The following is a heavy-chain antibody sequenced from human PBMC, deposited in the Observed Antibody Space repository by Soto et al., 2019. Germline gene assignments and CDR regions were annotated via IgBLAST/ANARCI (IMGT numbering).Heavy chain of an antibody. D-gene: IGHD2-15*01. V-gene: IGHV1-2*02. Sequence: QVQLVQSGAEVKKPGASVKVSCKAAGYTFTCYYMHWVRQAPGQGLEWMGWINPKSGGTNYAQKFQGRVTMTRDTSISTAYMEMSRLRSDDTAVYYCARDRGYSRRNCCWNFDLWGHGTLVTVSS. J-gene: IGHJ4*01. CDR2: INPKSGGT. CDR3: ARDRGYSRRNCCWNFDL. CDR1: GYTFTCYY.